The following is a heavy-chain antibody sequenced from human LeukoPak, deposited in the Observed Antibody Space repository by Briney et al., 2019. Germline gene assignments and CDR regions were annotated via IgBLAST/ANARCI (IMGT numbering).Heavy chain of an antibody. J-gene: IGHJ4*02. D-gene: IGHD6-13*01. CDR1: GGSFSGYY. CDR3: ARTKAAAGTGTIYYFDY. CDR2: INHSGST. V-gene: IGHV4-34*01. Sequence: SETLSLTCAVYGGSFSGYYWSWIRQPPGKGLEWIGEINHSGSTNYNPSLKSRVTISVDTSKNQFSLKLSSVTAADTPVYYCARTKAAAGTGTIYYFDYWGQGTLVTVSS.